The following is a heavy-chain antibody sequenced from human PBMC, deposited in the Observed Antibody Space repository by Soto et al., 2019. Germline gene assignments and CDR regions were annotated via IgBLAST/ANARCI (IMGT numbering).Heavy chain of an antibody. Sequence: SETLSLTCAVSGGSISSGGYSWSWIRQPPGKGLEWIGYIYHSGSTYYNPSLKSRVTISVDRSKNQFSLKLSSVTAADTAVYYCARALGCINGVCSGWFDPWGQGTLVTVSS. D-gene: IGHD2-8*01. CDR3: ARALGCINGVCSGWFDP. CDR1: GGSISSGGYS. J-gene: IGHJ5*02. CDR2: IYHSGST. V-gene: IGHV4-30-2*01.